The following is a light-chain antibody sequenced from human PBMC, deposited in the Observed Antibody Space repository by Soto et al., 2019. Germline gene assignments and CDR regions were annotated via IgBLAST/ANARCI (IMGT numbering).Light chain of an antibody. CDR1: QSVSLS. V-gene: IGKV3-11*01. J-gene: IGKJ1*01. Sequence: EIVMTQSPATLSVSPGERATLSCRASQSVSLSLAWYQQKPGQAPRLLIYDASKRASGFPARFSGSGSGPDFTLTISSLEPEDFAVYYCQERTGWPPWTFGQGTKVDIK. CDR2: DAS. CDR3: QERTGWPPWT.